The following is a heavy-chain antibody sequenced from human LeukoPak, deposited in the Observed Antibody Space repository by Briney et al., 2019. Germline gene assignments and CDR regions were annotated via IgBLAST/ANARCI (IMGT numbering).Heavy chain of an antibody. D-gene: IGHD3-10*01. CDR1: GFTFSRYW. V-gene: IGHV3-9*01. CDR3: AKLIRGKAGTLNYGMDV. Sequence: SGGSLRLSCAASGFTFSRYWMSWVRQAPGKGLEWVSGISWNSGSIGYADSVKGRFTISRDNAKNSLYLQMNSLRAEDTALYYCAKLIRGKAGTLNYGMDVWGQGTTVTVSS. J-gene: IGHJ6*02. CDR2: ISWNSGSI.